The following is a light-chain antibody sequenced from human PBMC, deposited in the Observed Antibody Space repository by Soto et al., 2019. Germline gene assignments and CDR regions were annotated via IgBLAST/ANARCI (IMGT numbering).Light chain of an antibody. CDR1: QSVGSD. Sequence: ELVMTQSPATLSVSPGERASLSCRASQSVGSDLAWYQQKPGQAPRLLIYGASNRATGIQDRFSGSGSGTDFTLTISRLEPEDFAVYYCKQYGSSGTCGQGTKVDI. CDR3: KQYGSSGT. CDR2: GAS. V-gene: IGKV3-20*01. J-gene: IGKJ1*01.